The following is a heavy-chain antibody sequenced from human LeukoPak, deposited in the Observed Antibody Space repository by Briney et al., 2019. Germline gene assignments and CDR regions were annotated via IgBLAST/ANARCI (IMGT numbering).Heavy chain of an antibody. CDR1: GGTFSSYA. D-gene: IGHD1-14*01. V-gene: IGHV1-69*04. CDR2: IIPILGIA. CDR3: ARDTTKSSNRLSYYYYYGMDV. J-gene: IGHJ6*02. Sequence: SVKVSCKASGGTFSSYAISWVRQAPGQGLEWMGRIIPILGIANYAQKFQGRVTITADKSTSTAYMELSSLRSEDTAVYYCARDTTKSSNRLSYYYYYGMDVWGQGTTVTVSS.